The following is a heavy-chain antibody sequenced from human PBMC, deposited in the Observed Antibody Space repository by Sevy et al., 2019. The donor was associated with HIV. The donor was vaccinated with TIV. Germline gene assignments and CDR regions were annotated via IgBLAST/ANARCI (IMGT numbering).Heavy chain of an antibody. CDR1: GFTFSSYS. CDR2: ISSSSSYI. V-gene: IGHV3-21*01. D-gene: IGHD2-15*01. CDR3: ARGSVAATDDY. J-gene: IGHJ4*02. Sequence: GGSMRLSCAASGFTFSSYSMNWVRQAPGKGLEWVSSISSSSSYIYYADSVKGRFTISRDNAKNSLYLQMNSLRAEDTAVYYCARGSVAATDDYWGQGTLVTVSS.